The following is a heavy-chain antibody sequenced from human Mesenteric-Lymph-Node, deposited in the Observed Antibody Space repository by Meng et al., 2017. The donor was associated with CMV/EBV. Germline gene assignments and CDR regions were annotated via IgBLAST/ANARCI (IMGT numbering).Heavy chain of an antibody. Sequence: QVQLVQSAAGGKKPGSSVKFSCKASGGTFSSYTISWVRQAPGQGLEWMGRILPILGIANYAQKFQVRVTITADKSTSTAYMELSSLRSDDTAVYYCACGIAAAGSLWFDPWGQGTLVTVSS. CDR2: ILPILGIA. D-gene: IGHD6-13*01. J-gene: IGHJ5*02. CDR3: ACGIAAAGSLWFDP. CDR1: GGTFSSYT. V-gene: IGHV1-69*02.